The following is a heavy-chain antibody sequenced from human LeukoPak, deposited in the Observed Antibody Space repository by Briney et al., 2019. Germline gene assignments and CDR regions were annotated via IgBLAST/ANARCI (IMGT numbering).Heavy chain of an antibody. V-gene: IGHV5-51*01. J-gene: IGHJ4*02. CDR1: GYIFNNYW. D-gene: IGHD6-13*01. CDR2: IYPRDSDT. CDR3: ARHGLSSSSGDY. Sequence: GESLKISCKGSGYIFNNYWIAWVRQMPGKGLEWMGIIYPRDSDTRYSPSFQGQVTISADKSISTAYLQWSSLKASDTAMYYCARHGLSSSSGDYWGQGTLVTVSS.